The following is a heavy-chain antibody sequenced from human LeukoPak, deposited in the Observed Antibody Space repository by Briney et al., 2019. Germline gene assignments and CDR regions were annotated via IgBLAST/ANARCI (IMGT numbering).Heavy chain of an antibody. D-gene: IGHD4/OR15-4a*01. CDR2: IYSDNT. CDR1: GFTVSSNS. CDR3: ARRAGAYSHPYDY. J-gene: IGHJ4*02. V-gene: IGHV3-53*01. Sequence: PGGSLRLSCTVSGFTVSSNSMSWVRRASGKGLEWVSFIYSDNTHYSDSVKGRFTISRDNSKNTLYLQMNSLGAEDTAVYYCARRAGAYSHPYDYWGQGTLVTVSS.